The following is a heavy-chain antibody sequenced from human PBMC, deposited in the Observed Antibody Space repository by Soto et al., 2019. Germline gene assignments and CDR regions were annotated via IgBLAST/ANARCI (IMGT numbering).Heavy chain of an antibody. CDR3: GRHPATSETYFYGMDV. CDR1: CGSVSSSSFF. Sequence: SETLSLTCTVSCGSVSSSSFFWGWIRQSPGKGLEWIGSIYYSGTTYYNPSLKSRVTISVDTSESQFSLRVSSVTAADTAVYYCGRHPATSETYFYGMDVWGQGTTVTVSS. CDR2: IYYSGTT. J-gene: IGHJ6*02. V-gene: IGHV4-39*01.